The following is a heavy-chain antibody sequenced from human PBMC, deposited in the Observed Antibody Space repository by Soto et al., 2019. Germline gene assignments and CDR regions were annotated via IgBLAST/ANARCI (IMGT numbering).Heavy chain of an antibody. CDR3: AIAAFTLRFLEWLLFDY. CDR2: ISYDGSNK. D-gene: IGHD3-3*01. V-gene: IGHV3-30-3*01. CDR1: GFTFSSYA. J-gene: IGHJ4*02. Sequence: VGSLRLSCPASGFTFSSYAMHWVRQAPGKGLEWVAVISYDGSNKYYADSVKGRFTISRDNSKNTLYLQMNSLRAEDTAVYYCAIAAFTLRFLEWLLFDYWGQGTLVTVSS.